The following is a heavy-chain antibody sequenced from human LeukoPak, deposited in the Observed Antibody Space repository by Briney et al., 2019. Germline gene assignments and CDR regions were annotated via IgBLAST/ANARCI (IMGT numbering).Heavy chain of an antibody. Sequence: SETLSLTCTVSGGSISSGDYYWSWIRQPPGKGLEWIGYISYTGTTNYNPSLQSRVTISVDTSKNQLSLKVTSMTAADTAVYYCARDTSGYYGRYEHWGQGTLVTVSS. D-gene: IGHD3-3*01. J-gene: IGHJ4*02. CDR3: ARDTSGYYGRYEH. V-gene: IGHV4-61*08. CDR1: GGSISSGDYY. CDR2: ISYTGTT.